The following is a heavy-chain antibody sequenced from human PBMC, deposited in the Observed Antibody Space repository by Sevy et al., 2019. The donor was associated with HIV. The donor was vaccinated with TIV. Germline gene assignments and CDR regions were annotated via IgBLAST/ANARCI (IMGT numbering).Heavy chain of an antibody. J-gene: IGHJ4*02. D-gene: IGHD3-22*01. CDR2: IKSKIDGETT. CDR3: ATAPGYYDSAPFDY. V-gene: IGHV3-15*01. Sequence: GGSLRLSCAVSGFTFNNAWMNWVRQALGTGLQWVGLIKSKIDGETTDYAAPVKGRFTISRDDSKNTLFLQMNSLKIEDTAVYYCATAPGYYDSAPFDYWGPGTLVTVSS. CDR1: GFTFNNAW.